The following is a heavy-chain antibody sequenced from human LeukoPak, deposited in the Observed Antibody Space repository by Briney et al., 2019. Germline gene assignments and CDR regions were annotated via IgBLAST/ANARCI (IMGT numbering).Heavy chain of an antibody. J-gene: IGHJ6*03. CDR2: IKQDGSEK. V-gene: IGHV3-7*01. D-gene: IGHD3-3*01. CDR1: GFTFSSYW. Sequence: RTGGSLRLSCAAPGFTFSSYWMSWVRQAPGKGLEWVANIKQDGSEKYYVDSVKGQFTISRDNAKNSLYLQMNSLRAEDTAVYYCARDQPRQGFWSGYYYMDVWGKGTTVTVSS. CDR3: ARDQPRQGFWSGYYYMDV.